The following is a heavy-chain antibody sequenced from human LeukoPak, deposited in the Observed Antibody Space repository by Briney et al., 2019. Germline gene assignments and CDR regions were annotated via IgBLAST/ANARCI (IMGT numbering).Heavy chain of an antibody. CDR1: GGSISSGGYS. D-gene: IGHD4-23*01. V-gene: IGHV4-30-2*01. Sequence: PSETLSLTCAVSGGSISSGGYSWSWIRQPPGKGLEWIGYIYHSGSTYYNPSLKSRVTISVDTSKNQFSLKLSSVTAADTAVYYCARGPTVVTRLGIFDYWGQGTLVTVSS. CDR3: ARGPTVVTRLGIFDY. J-gene: IGHJ4*02. CDR2: IYHSGST.